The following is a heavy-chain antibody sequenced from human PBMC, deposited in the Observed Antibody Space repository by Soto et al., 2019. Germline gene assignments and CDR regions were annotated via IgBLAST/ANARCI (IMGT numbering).Heavy chain of an antibody. Sequence: QVQLQESGPGLVKPSETLSLTCTVSGDSISSYYWSWIRQPPGKGLEWIGYIYYSGSTNYNPSLKSRVTISVDTSKNQFSLKLSSVTAADTAVYYCAKTDSGSFDYWGQGTLVTVSS. CDR1: GDSISSYY. J-gene: IGHJ4*02. D-gene: IGHD1-26*01. V-gene: IGHV4-59*08. CDR3: AKTDSGSFDY. CDR2: IYYSGST.